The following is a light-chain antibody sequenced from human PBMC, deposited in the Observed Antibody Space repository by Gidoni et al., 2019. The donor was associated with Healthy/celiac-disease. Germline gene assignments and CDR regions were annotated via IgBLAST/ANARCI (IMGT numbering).Light chain of an antibody. Sequence: ELVLTQPPATLSLSPGERATLSCRASQSVSSYLAWYHQKPGQAPRLLIYDASNRAPGIPARFSGSGSGTDFTLTISSLEPEDFAVYYCQQRSNWPITFGQGTRLEIK. J-gene: IGKJ5*01. CDR2: DAS. CDR3: QQRSNWPIT. CDR1: QSVSSY. V-gene: IGKV3-11*01.